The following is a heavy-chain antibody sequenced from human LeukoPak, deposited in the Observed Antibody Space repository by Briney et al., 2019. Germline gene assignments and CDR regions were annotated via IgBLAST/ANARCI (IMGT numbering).Heavy chain of an antibody. V-gene: IGHV3-7*04. D-gene: IGHD1-26*01. CDR3: ARDPYARSGSYPGT. J-gene: IGHJ5*02. Sequence: GGSLRLSCAASGFTFSTYSMTWVRQAPGKGLQWVANIKQDGNEKYFVDSVKGRFTISRDNAKNTLWLQMNSLRAGDTAVYYCARDPYARSGSYPGTWGQGTLVTVSS. CDR1: GFTFSTYS. CDR2: IKQDGNEK.